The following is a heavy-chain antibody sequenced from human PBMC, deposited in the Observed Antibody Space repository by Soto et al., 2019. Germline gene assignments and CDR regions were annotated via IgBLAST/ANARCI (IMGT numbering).Heavy chain of an antibody. V-gene: IGHV5-51*01. D-gene: IGHD3-10*01. CDR1: GYRFTSYR. CDR2: IYPGDSDT. Sequence: VASLTLSCNGSGYRFTSYRTGWVRQLRGKGLEWMGIIYPGDSDTRYSPSFQGQVTISADKSISTAYLQWSSLKASDTAMYYCARHIGLGEGNYYYGMDVWGQGTTVTVSS. J-gene: IGHJ6*02. CDR3: ARHIGLGEGNYYYGMDV.